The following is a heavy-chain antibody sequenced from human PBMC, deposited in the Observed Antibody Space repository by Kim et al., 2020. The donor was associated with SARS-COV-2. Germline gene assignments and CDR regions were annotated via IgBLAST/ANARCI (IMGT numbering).Heavy chain of an antibody. J-gene: IGHJ3*02. D-gene: IGHD3-16*02. CDR3: ASSEVYDYVWGSYRFGAFDI. V-gene: IGHV1-18*01. CDR2: ISAYNGNT. Sequence: ASVKVSCKASGYTFTSYGISWVRQAPGQGLEWMGWISAYNGNTNYAQKLQGRVTMTTDTSTSTAYMELRSLRSDDTAVYYCASSEVYDYVWGSYRFGAFDIWGQGTMVTVSS. CDR1: GYTFTSYG.